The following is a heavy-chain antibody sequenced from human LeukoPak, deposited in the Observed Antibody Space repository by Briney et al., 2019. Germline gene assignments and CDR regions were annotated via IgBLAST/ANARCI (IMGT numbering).Heavy chain of an antibody. V-gene: IGHV3-23*01. CDR2: VSGSGRIT. J-gene: IGHJ4*02. CDR1: GFTFKNFG. CDR3: AKRRPTGNYFDY. D-gene: IGHD2-8*02. Sequence: GGSLRLSCEGSGFTFKNFGMRWIRQAPGKGLEWFSEVSGSGRITDYADSVKGRFAISRDNSKNALYLQMNNLGVEDTAIYYCAKRRPTGNYFDYWGQGTLVTVSA.